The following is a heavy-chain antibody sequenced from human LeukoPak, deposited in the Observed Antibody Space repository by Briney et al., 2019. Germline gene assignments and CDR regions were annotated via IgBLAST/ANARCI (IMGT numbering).Heavy chain of an antibody. V-gene: IGHV3-72*01. CDR2: TRNKANSYTT. J-gene: IGHJ6*02. D-gene: IGHD6-19*01. CDR3: ARVWVDTSGWYGNYYYYGMDV. CDR1: ELTLSDHY. Sequence: PGGSLRLSCAVSELTLSDHYMDWVRQAPGKGLEWVGRTRNKANSYTTEYAASVKGRFTISRDDSKNSLYLQMNSLKTEDTAVYYCARVWVDTSGWYGNYYYYGMDVWGQGTTVTVSS.